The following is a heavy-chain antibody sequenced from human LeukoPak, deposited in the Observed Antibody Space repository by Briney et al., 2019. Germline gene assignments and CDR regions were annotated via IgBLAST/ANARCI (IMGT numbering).Heavy chain of an antibody. CDR3: ARDPTDYGDFYYYGMDV. Sequence: SQTLSLTCTVSGASISSGGDYWRWLRQHPGKGLEWIGYIYYSGSTYYNPSLKSRVTISVDTSKNQFSLKLSSVTAADTAVYYCARDPTDYGDFYYYGMDVWGQGTTVTVSS. J-gene: IGHJ6*02. D-gene: IGHD4-17*01. V-gene: IGHV4-31*03. CDR2: IYYSGST. CDR1: GASISSGGDY.